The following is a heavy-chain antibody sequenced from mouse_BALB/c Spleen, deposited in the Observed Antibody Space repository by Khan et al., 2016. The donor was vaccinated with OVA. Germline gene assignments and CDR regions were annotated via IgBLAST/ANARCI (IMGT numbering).Heavy chain of an antibody. Sequence: VQLQQSGAELAKPGASVKMSCKASGYTFINYWILWVKQRPGQGLEWIGYINPSTGYTEYNQNFKDKATLTADKSYSTAYIQLSILTSEDSAVYYYERRGLRWDFDYWGQGTTLTVSS. D-gene: IGHD1-1*01. CDR2: INPSTGYT. J-gene: IGHJ2*01. CDR3: ERRGLRWDFDY. CDR1: GYTFINYW. V-gene: IGHV1-7*01.